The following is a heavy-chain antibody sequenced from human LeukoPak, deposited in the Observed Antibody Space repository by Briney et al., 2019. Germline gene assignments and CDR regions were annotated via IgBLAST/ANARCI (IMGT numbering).Heavy chain of an antibody. V-gene: IGHV4-34*01. CDR1: GGSFSGYY. J-gene: IGHJ6*03. Sequence: PSETLSLTCAVYGGSFSGYYWSWIRQPPGKGLEWIGEIDHSGSTNYNPSLKSRVTISVDTSKNQFSLKLSSVTAADTAVYYCARVPRYSSGWYGYYYYYMDVWGKGTTVTVSS. CDR2: IDHSGST. CDR3: ARVPRYSSGWYGYYYYYMDV. D-gene: IGHD6-19*01.